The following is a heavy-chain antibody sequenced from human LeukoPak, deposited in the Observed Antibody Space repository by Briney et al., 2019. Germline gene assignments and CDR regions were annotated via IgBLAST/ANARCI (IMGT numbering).Heavy chain of an antibody. CDR1: GFTFSSYS. CDR3: ARDPPYCSGGSCYSTNAFDI. V-gene: IGHV3-21*06. D-gene: IGHD2-15*01. Sequence: GGSLRLSCAASGFTFSSYSMNWVRQAPGKGLEWVSSISSSSSYIYYADSVKGRFTISRDNAKNSVYLQMNRLRVEDTAVYYCARDPPYCSGGSCYSTNAFDIWGQGTMVTVSS. CDR2: ISSSSSYI. J-gene: IGHJ3*02.